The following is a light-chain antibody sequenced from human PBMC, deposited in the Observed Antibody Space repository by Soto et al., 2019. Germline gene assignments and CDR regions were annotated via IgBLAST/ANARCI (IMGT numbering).Light chain of an antibody. Sequence: QSALTQPAYVSGSPGQSITISCTGTSSDVGSYNLVSWYQQHPGKAPKLMIYEVSKLPPVVSNRFSGSKSGNTASLSISGLQAEGEADYYCCSYAGSRVFGVVTKLTVL. V-gene: IGLV2-23*02. CDR3: CSYAGSRV. J-gene: IGLJ2*01. CDR2: EVS. CDR1: SSDVGSYNL.